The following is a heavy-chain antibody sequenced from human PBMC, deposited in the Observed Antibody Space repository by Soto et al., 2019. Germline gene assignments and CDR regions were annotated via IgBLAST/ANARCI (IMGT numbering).Heavy chain of an antibody. D-gene: IGHD6-19*01. Sequence: QVQLVQSGAEVKKPGASVKVSCKASGYTFISYAMYWVRQAPGQRLEWMGWINAGNGNTKYSQKFQGRVTISRDAAASTAYMELRSLRSEDTAVYYCARVGQWLADWYFDLWGRGTLVTVSS. CDR1: GYTFISYA. V-gene: IGHV1-3*01. CDR3: ARVGQWLADWYFDL. CDR2: INAGNGNT. J-gene: IGHJ2*01.